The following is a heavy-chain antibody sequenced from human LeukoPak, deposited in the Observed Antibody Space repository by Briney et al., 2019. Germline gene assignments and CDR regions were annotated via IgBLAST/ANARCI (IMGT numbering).Heavy chain of an antibody. D-gene: IGHD4-17*01. CDR1: GGSISSYY. CDR2: IYYSGST. CDR3: ASEKSPDYGFDY. Sequence: SETLSLTCTVSGGSISSYYWSWIRQPPGKGLEWIGYIYYSGSTNYNPSLKSRVTISVDTSKNQFSLKLSSVTAADTAVYYCASEKSPDYGFDYWGQGTLVTVSS. V-gene: IGHV4-59*12. J-gene: IGHJ4*02.